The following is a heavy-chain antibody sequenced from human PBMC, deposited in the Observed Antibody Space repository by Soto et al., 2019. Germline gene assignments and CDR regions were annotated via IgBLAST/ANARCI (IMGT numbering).Heavy chain of an antibody. Sequence: QVQLQESGPGLVKPSGTLSLTCAVSGGSISSSNWWSWVRQPPGKGLEWIGEIYHSGSTNYNPSLKSRVTISVDKSKNQFSLKLSSVTAADTAVYYCARGLGNDDYGDDEGWFDPWGQGTLVTVSS. CDR3: ARGLGNDDYGDDEGWFDP. CDR1: GGSISSSNW. J-gene: IGHJ5*02. V-gene: IGHV4-4*02. CDR2: IYHSGST. D-gene: IGHD4-17*01.